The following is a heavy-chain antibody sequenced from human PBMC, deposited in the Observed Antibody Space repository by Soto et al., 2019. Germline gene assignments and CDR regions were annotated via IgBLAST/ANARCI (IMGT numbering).Heavy chain of an antibody. J-gene: IGHJ5*02. CDR1: GYTFTSYY. CDR3: ARDNGYGDNEGVNWFDP. CDR2: INPSGGST. V-gene: IGHV1-46*01. Sequence: QVQLVQSGAEVKKPGASVKVSCKASGYTFTSYYMHWVRQAPGQGLEWMGTINPSGGSTSYAQKFQGRVTMTRDTSTSTVYMELSSLRSEDTAVYYCARDNGYGDNEGVNWFDPWGQGTLVTVSS. D-gene: IGHD4-17*01.